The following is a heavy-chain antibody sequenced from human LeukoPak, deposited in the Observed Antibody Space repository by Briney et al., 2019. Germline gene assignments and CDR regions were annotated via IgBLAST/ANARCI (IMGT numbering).Heavy chain of an antibody. Sequence: GGSLRLSGATSGFTFRSFGMHWVRQAPGKGLEWVAFIRYDGSNKYYVDSVKGRFTISRDNSKNSLYLQMNSLRAEDTAVYYCAKVPNVNYYDTNDYFNEYNWFDPWGRGTLVTVSS. CDR1: GFTFRSFG. CDR2: IRYDGSNK. D-gene: IGHD3-22*01. J-gene: IGHJ5*02. V-gene: IGHV3-30*02. CDR3: AKVPNVNYYDTNDYFNEYNWFDP.